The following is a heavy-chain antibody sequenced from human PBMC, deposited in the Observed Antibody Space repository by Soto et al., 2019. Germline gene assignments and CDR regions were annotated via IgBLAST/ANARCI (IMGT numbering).Heavy chain of an antibody. CDR1: GGSISSSSYY. D-gene: IGHD4-17*01. CDR3: ARHGRDYGPYYSDY. Sequence: SETLSLTCTVSGGSISSSSYYWGWIRQPPGKGLEWIGSIYCSGSTYYNPSLKSRVTISVDTSKNQFSLKLSSVTAADTAVYYCARHGRDYGPYYSDYWGQGTLVTVSS. J-gene: IGHJ4*02. CDR2: IYCSGST. V-gene: IGHV4-39*01.